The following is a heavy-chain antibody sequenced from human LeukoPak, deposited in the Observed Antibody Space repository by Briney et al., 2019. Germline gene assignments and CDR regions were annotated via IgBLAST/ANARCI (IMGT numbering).Heavy chain of an antibody. J-gene: IGHJ5*02. CDR2: IKQDGGEQ. CDR3: AREISSWHQTEGRFDP. CDR1: ASTFDRVW. V-gene: IGHV3-7*01. Sequence: GLLRLSRGASASTFDRVWITLVRESLRKGGEWVANIKQDGGEQYNVDSVRGRLTISRDNAKTSLYLQMNSLRAEDTAVYYCAREISSWHQTEGRFDPSGQGTLVTVSS. D-gene: IGHD6-13*01.